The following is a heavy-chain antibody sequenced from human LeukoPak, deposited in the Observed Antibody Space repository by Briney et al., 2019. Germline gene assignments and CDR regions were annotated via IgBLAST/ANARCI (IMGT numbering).Heavy chain of an antibody. CDR2: IYYSGST. CDR3: ARHPALNYDYVWGTNPFLRYYFDY. D-gene: IGHD3-16*01. J-gene: IGHJ4*02. V-gene: IGHV4-39*01. CDR1: GGSISSSSYY. Sequence: PSETLSLTCTVSGGSISSSSYYWGWIRQPPGKGLEWIGSIYYSGSTYYNPSLKSRVTISVDTSKNQFSLKLSSVTAADTAVYYCARHPALNYDYVWGTNPFLRYYFDYWGQGTLVTVSS.